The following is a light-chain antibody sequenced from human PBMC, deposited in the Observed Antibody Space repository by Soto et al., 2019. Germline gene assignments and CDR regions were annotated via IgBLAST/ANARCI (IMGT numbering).Light chain of an antibody. CDR2: DVT. CDR3: CSYAGTYTYV. CDR1: TSDVGGYNF. V-gene: IGLV2-11*01. J-gene: IGLJ1*01. Sequence: QSALTQPRSVSGSPGQSVTISCTGTTSDVGGYNFVSWYQQHPGNAPKLMIYDVTKRPSGIPDRFSGSKSGNTASLTISGLQAEDEADYYCCSYAGTYTYVVGTGTKLTVL.